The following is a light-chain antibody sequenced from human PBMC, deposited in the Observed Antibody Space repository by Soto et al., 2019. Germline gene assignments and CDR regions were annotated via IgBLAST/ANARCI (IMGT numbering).Light chain of an antibody. CDR2: DAS. CDR1: QYIGGT. CDR3: QQYTDRPRT. V-gene: IGKV3-15*01. J-gene: IGKJ1*01. Sequence: VMTQSPLSLPVPSGEPVTLXXRASQYIGGTIAWDQQRSGQAPRLXSVDASIRLPTVPARFSGSVSGTEFTLTISGLQSEDFAVYFCQQYTDRPRTFGQGTKVDI.